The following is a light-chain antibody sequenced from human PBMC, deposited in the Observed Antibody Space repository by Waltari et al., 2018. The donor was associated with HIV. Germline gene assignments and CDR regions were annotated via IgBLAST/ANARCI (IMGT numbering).Light chain of an antibody. CDR2: EDN. V-gene: IGLV2-23*01. CDR1: SSDTGNYNL. Sequence: QSALTQPASVSGSPGQSITISCTGTSSDTGNYNLVSWYQLNPGKAPKLIIYEDNRRPSGVSNRFSGSKSADTASRTISGLQAEDEADYYCCAYAGGLEFGGGTKLTVL. CDR3: CAYAGGLE. J-gene: IGLJ2*01.